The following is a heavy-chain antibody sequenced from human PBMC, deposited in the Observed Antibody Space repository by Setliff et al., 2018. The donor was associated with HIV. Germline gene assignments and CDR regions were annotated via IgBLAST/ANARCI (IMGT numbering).Heavy chain of an antibody. Sequence: ASVKVSCKVSGYTLTKLSMHWVRQAPEKGLEWMGGFDPELGETFFAQNFRGRLTMTQDTSTDTAYMELTSLRSDDTAMYYCATDNRGGVGTPYYFDYWGQRTQVTVSS. J-gene: IGHJ4*02. V-gene: IGHV1-24*01. CDR3: ATDNRGGVGTPYYFDY. CDR1: GYTLTKLS. CDR2: FDPELGET. D-gene: IGHD1-26*01.